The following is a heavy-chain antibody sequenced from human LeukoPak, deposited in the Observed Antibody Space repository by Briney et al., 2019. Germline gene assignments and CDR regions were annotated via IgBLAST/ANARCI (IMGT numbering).Heavy chain of an antibody. CDR1: EYSFATYW. J-gene: IGHJ4*02. CDR2: IFPGDSDT. Sequence: GESLKISCKGSEYSFATYWIGWVRQMPGQGLEWMGIIFPGDSDTRYSPSFQGQVTISADKSISAAYLQWSSLKASDTAIYYCASEYCSGGNCYFDYWGQGTLVTVSS. D-gene: IGHD2-15*01. CDR3: ASEYCSGGNCYFDY. V-gene: IGHV5-51*01.